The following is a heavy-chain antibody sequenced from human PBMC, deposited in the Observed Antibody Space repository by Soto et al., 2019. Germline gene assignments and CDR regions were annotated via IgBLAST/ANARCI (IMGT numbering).Heavy chain of an antibody. CDR2: INPNSGGT. Sequence: GASVKVSCKASGYTFTGYDMHWVRQAPGQGLEWMGWINPNSGGTNYAQKFQGWVTMTRDTSISTAYMELSRLRSDDTAVYYCARASLIAAAGTTPAYYYGMDVWGQGTTVTAP. CDR3: ARASLIAAAGTTPAYYYGMDV. CDR1: GYTFTGYD. J-gene: IGHJ6*02. D-gene: IGHD6-13*01. V-gene: IGHV1-2*04.